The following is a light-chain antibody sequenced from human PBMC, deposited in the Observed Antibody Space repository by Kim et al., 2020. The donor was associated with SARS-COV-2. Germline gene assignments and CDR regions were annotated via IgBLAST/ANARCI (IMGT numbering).Light chain of an antibody. CDR1: QSLVHSDGNTY. CDR2: KVS. J-gene: IGKJ1*01. CDR3: MQGTHWPWT. Sequence: DVVMTQSPLSLPVTLGQPASISCRSSQSLVHSDGNTYLNWFHQRPGQSPRRLIYKVSNRDSGVPDRFSGSGSDTDFTLKISRVEAEDVGVYYCMQGTHWPWTFGQGTKVDIK. V-gene: IGKV2-30*02.